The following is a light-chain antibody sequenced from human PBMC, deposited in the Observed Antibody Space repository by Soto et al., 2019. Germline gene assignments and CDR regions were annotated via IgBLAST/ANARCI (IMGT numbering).Light chain of an antibody. Sequence: ETVLTQSPATLSLSPGERATLSCRASQSISAYLAWYQQKPGQPPRLLIYDASNRATGIPARFSGSGSGTEFTLTISSLEPEDFAVYYCQQRGNWPPFTFGPGTTVDMK. CDR2: DAS. CDR3: QQRGNWPPFT. V-gene: IGKV3-11*01. J-gene: IGKJ3*01. CDR1: QSISAY.